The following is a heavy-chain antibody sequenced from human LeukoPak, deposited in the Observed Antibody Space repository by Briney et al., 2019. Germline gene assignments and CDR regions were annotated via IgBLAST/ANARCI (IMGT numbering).Heavy chain of an antibody. CDR3: ATDHGSGLMDV. J-gene: IGHJ6*04. CDR1: GGSISSYY. V-gene: IGHV4-4*07. CDR2: IYTSGCT. Sequence: PSETLSLTCTVSGGSISSYYWSWIRQPAGKGLEWIGRIYTSGCTNYNPSLKSRVTISVDKSKNQFSLTLSSVTAADTALYYCATDHGSGLMDVWGKGTTVTVSS. D-gene: IGHD3-10*01.